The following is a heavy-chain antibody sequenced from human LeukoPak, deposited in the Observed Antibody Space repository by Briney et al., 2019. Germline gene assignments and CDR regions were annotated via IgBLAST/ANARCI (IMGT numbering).Heavy chain of an antibody. Sequence: IPGGSLRLSCAASGFSFSTYSMNWVRQAPGKGLEWVSSISRNSRYIYYADSMRGRFTISRDNAKNSLYLQMNSLKPEDTAVYYCAKSDDSSGYWGSHFDYWGQGTLVTVSS. CDR3: AKSDDSSGYWGSHFDY. J-gene: IGHJ4*02. CDR2: ISRNSRYI. V-gene: IGHV3-21*06. CDR1: GFSFSTYS. D-gene: IGHD3-22*01.